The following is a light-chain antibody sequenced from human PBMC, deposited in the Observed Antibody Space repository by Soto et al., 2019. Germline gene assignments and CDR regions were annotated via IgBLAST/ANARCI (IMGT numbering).Light chain of an antibody. CDR2: EVT. CDR1: SSDVGGYNY. J-gene: IGLJ2*01. V-gene: IGLV2-8*01. Sequence: QSVLTQPPSASGSPGQSVTISCTGTSSDVGGYNYVSWYQQHPGKAPKLMIYEVTKRPSGVPDRFSGSKSGDTASLTVSGLQAEDEADYCCSSDAGSNNLVFGGGAKVTVL. CDR3: SSDAGSNNLV.